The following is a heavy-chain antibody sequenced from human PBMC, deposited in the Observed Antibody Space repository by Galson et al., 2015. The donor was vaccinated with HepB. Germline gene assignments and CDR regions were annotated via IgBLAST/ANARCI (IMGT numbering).Heavy chain of an antibody. CDR3: AVIAAAASAEYFQH. J-gene: IGHJ1*01. CDR2: ISAYNGNT. CDR1: GYTFTSYG. V-gene: IGHV1-18*01. D-gene: IGHD6-13*01. Sequence: SVKVSCKASGYTFTSYGISWVRQAPGQGLEWMGWISAYNGNTNYAQKLQGRVTMTTDTSTSTAYMELRSLRSDDTAVYYCAVIAAAASAEYFQHWGQGTLVTVSS.